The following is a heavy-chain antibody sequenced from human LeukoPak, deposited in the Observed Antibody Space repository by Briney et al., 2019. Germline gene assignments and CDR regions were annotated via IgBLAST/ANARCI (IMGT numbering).Heavy chain of an antibody. CDR1: GYTFTSYY. V-gene: IGHV1-46*01. CDR3: ARDWSEYYDYVWGKNWFDP. D-gene: IGHD3-16*01. Sequence: ASVKVSCKASGYTFTSYYMHWVRQAPGQGLEWMGIINPSGGSTSYAQKFQGRVTMTRDMSTSTVYMELSSLRSEDTAVYYCARDWSEYYDYVWGKNWFDPWGQGTLVTASS. J-gene: IGHJ5*02. CDR2: INPSGGST.